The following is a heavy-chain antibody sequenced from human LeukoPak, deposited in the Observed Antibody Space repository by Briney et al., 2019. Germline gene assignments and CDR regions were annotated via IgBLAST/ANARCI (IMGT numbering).Heavy chain of an antibody. CDR1: GGSITTYY. D-gene: IGHD5-12*01. J-gene: IGHJ4*02. CDR2: IYHSGST. CDR3: ARGGGYASLIGY. V-gene: IGHV4-59*01. Sequence: PSETLSLTCTLSGGSITTYYWSWVRQPPGKGLEWIGYIYHSGSTNYNPSISRRGAMSADTSNNQFSLKLSTVTAADPTVWYCARGGGYASLIGYWGQGALVTVSS.